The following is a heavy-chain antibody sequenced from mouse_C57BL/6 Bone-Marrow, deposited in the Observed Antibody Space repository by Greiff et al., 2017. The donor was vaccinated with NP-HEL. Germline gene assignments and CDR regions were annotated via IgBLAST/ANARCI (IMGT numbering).Heavy chain of an antibody. CDR2: INPYNGGT. Sequence: DVKLQESGPVLVKPGASVKMSCKASGYTFTDYYMNWVKQSHGKSLEWIGVINPYNGGTSYNQKFKGKATLTVDKSSSTAYMELNSLTSEDSAVYYCARQLRLRYFDYWGQGTTLTVSS. J-gene: IGHJ2*01. V-gene: IGHV1-19*01. CDR3: ARQLRLRYFDY. D-gene: IGHD3-2*02. CDR1: GYTFTDYY.